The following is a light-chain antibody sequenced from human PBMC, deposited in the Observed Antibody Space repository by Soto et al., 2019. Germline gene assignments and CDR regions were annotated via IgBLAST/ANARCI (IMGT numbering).Light chain of an antibody. CDR2: GAS. Sequence: MTPSPSTLSVSPGERVPLSCGSSQSVADNLAWFQQKPGQGPRLLIYGASTRATGIPARFSGSGSETDFTLTVSSLRSEDSEVYYCQQYNYSPITFGQGTRLEIK. J-gene: IGKJ5*01. CDR3: QQYNYSPIT. CDR1: QSVADN. V-gene: IGKV3-15*01.